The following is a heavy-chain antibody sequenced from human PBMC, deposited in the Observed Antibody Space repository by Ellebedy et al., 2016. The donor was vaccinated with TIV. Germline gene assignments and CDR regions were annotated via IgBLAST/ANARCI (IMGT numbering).Heavy chain of an antibody. V-gene: IGHV4-61*05. CDR2: TFYSGSS. J-gene: IGHJ5*02. CDR1: GDSISSNSYY. D-gene: IGHD1-20*01. CDR3: ARLGIGNNFHFTWFDP. Sequence: MPSETLSLTCSVSGDSISSNSYYWSWIRQPPGKGLEWIGYTFYSGSSNYNPSLRSRVTMSLDTSKNQFSLKLNSVTAADTAVYYCARLGIGNNFHFTWFDPWGQGTLVTVSS.